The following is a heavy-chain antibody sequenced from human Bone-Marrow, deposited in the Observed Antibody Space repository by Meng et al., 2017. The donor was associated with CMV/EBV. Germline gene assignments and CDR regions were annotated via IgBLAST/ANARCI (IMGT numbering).Heavy chain of an antibody. Sequence: GESLKISCAAPGFTFSGPAMHWVRQASGKGLEWVGRIRSKANSYATAYAASGKGRFTISRDDSKNTAYLQMNSLKTEDTGVLYCTRRHKFDPWGQGTLVTVSS. CDR3: TRRHKFDP. CDR2: IRSKANSYAT. J-gene: IGHJ5*02. CDR1: GFTFSGPA. V-gene: IGHV3-73*01.